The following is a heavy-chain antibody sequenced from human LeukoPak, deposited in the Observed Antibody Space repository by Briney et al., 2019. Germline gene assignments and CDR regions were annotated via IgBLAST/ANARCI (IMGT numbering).Heavy chain of an antibody. Sequence: SQTLSLTCTVSGGSISSYSYYWSWIRQPAGKGLEWIGRIYTRGNTNYNPSLKSRATMSVDTSKSQFSLSLSSVTSADTAVYYCAKAAKYYFGSDTYYYFDYWGQGILVTVSS. CDR2: IYTRGNT. CDR3: AKAAKYYFGSDTYYYFDY. J-gene: IGHJ4*02. D-gene: IGHD3-10*01. V-gene: IGHV4-61*02. CDR1: GGSISSYSYY.